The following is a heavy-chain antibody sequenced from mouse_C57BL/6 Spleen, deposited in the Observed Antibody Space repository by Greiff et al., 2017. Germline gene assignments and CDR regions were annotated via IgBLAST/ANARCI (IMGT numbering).Heavy chain of an antibody. Sequence: EVQVVESGPVLVKPGASVKMSCKASGYTFTDYYMNWVKQSHGKSLEWIGVINPYNGGTSYNQKFKGKATLTVDKSSSTAYMELNSLTSEDSAVYYCASYGNYVYAMDYWGQGTSVTVSS. CDR3: ASYGNYVYAMDY. D-gene: IGHD2-1*01. CDR2: INPYNGGT. CDR1: GYTFTDYY. V-gene: IGHV1-19*01. J-gene: IGHJ4*01.